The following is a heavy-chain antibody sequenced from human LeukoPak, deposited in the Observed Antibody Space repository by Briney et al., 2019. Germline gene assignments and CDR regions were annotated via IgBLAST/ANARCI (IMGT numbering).Heavy chain of an antibody. CDR2: INPNSGGT. CDR1: GYTFTGYY. J-gene: IGHJ6*03. Sequence: ALVKVSCKASGYTFTGYYMHWVRQAPGQGLEWMGWINPNSGGTNYAQKFQGRVTMTRDTSISTAYMELSRLRSDDTAVYYCARGKHLYYYYYMDVWGKGTTVTVSS. V-gene: IGHV1-2*02. CDR3: ARGKHLYYYYYMDV.